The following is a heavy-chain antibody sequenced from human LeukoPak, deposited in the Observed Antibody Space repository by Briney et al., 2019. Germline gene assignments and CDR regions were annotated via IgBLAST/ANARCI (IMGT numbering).Heavy chain of an antibody. V-gene: IGHV4-34*01. CDR3: ALHYYDSSGYPRGWFDP. D-gene: IGHD3-22*01. J-gene: IGHJ5*02. CDR2: INHSGST. CDR1: GGSFSGYY. Sequence: SETLSLTCAVYGGSFSGYYWSWIRQPPGKGLEWIGEINHSGSTNYNPSLKSRVTISVDTSKSQFSLKLSSVTAADTAVYYCALHYYDSSGYPRGWFDPWGQGTLVTVSS.